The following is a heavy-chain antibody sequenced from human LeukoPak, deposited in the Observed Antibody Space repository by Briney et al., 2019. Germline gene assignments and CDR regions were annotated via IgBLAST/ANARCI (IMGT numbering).Heavy chain of an antibody. Sequence: SETLSLTCTVSGGSISSYYWSWLRQPPGKGLEWIGYIYYSGSTNYNPSLKSRVTISVDTSKNQFSLKLSSVTAADTAVYYCARALYYYYMDVWGKGTTVTVSS. CDR2: IYYSGST. CDR3: ARALYYYYMDV. CDR1: GGSISSYY. J-gene: IGHJ6*03. V-gene: IGHV4-59*01.